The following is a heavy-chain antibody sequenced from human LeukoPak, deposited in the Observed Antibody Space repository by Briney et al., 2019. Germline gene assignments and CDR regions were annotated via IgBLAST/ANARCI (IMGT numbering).Heavy chain of an antibody. V-gene: IGHV3-33*01. Sequence: GGSQRVSCAASGFTFSSYGMHWVRQAPGKGLEWVAVIWYDGGNKYYADSVKGRFTISRDNSKNTLYLEMNSLRAEDTAVYYCARGLTQIPRLATGLGHWGQGTLVTVSS. CDR1: GFTFSSYG. D-gene: IGHD2-21*02. J-gene: IGHJ4*02. CDR3: ARGLTQIPRLATGLGH. CDR2: IWYDGGNK.